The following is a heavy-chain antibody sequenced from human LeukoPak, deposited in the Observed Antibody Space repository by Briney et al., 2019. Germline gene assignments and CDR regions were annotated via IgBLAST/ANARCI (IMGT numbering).Heavy chain of an antibody. Sequence: GGSLRLSCAVSGFTFSDHFLDWVRQAPGKGLEWVGRSRNKAKSYTNQYAETVESIFIISRDYSDNSLYLQMNRLESEDTAVYYCVRVGSVSGSDYLDYWGQGTLVTVSS. CDR1: GFTFSDHF. J-gene: IGHJ4*02. CDR3: VRVGSVSGSDYLDY. V-gene: IGHV3-72*01. D-gene: IGHD6-19*01. CDR2: SRNKAKSYTN.